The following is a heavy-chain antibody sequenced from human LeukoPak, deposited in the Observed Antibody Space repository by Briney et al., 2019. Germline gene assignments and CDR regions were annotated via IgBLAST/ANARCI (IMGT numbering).Heavy chain of an antibody. CDR1: GYTFTGYY. V-gene: IGHV1-2*02. D-gene: IGHD4-23*01. J-gene: IGHJ4*02. Sequence: GASVKVSCKASGYTFTGYYMHWVRQAPGQGLEWMGWINPNSGGTNYAQKFQGRVTMTRDTSISTAYMELSRLRSDDTAVYYCARGTVVTPKYYFDYWGQGTLDTVSP. CDR2: INPNSGGT. CDR3: ARGTVVTPKYYFDY.